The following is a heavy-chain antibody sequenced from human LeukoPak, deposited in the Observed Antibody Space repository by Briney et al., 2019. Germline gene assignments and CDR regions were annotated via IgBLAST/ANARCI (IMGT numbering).Heavy chain of an antibody. Sequence: GASVTVSCTASGYTFTSYDINWVRQATGQGLEWMGWMNPNSGNTGSAQKFQGRVTMTRNTSISTAYMELSSLRSEDTAVYYCARGAAVAGTDDYWGQGTLVTVSS. CDR1: GYTFTSYD. CDR3: ARGAAVAGTDDY. V-gene: IGHV1-8*01. J-gene: IGHJ4*02. D-gene: IGHD6-19*01. CDR2: MNPNSGNT.